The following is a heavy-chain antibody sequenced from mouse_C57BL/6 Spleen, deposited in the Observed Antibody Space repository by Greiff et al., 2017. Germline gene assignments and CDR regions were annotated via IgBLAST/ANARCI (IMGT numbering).Heavy chain of an antibody. J-gene: IGHJ4*01. V-gene: IGHV2-2*01. CDR3: AILYYYGSRPGDAMDY. CDR2: IWSGGST. CDR1: GFSLTSYG. Sequence: QVQLKESGPGLVQPSQSLSITCTVSGFSLTSYGVHWVRQSPGKGLEWLGVIWSGGSTDYNAAFISRLSISKDNSKSQVFFKMNSLQADDTAIYYCAILYYYGSRPGDAMDYWGQGTSVTVSS. D-gene: IGHD1-1*01.